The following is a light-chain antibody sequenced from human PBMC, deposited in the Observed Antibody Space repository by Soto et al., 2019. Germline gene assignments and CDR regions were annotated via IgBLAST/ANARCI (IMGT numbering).Light chain of an antibody. Sequence: EIVLTQSPGTLYLSPGERATLSCRASQSVSSSFLAWYQQKPGQAPRLLIYGASSRATGIPDRFSGSGSGTDFTLTISRLEPEDFAVYYCQQYDRSPLTFGGGTKVEIK. CDR2: GAS. V-gene: IGKV3-20*01. CDR1: QSVSSSF. CDR3: QQYDRSPLT. J-gene: IGKJ4*01.